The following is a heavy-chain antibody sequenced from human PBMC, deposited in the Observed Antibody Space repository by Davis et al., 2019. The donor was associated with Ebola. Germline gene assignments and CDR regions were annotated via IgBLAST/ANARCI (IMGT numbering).Heavy chain of an antibody. Sequence: GESLKISCGASGFTFSGSAMHWVRQASGKGLEWVGRIRSKANSYATAYAASVKGRFTISRDDSKNTAYLQMNSLKTEDTAVYYCTTTIFGPRGGMDVWGQGTTVTVSS. V-gene: IGHV3-73*01. D-gene: IGHD3-3*01. CDR3: TTTIFGPRGGMDV. J-gene: IGHJ6*02. CDR1: GFTFSGSA. CDR2: IRSKANSYAT.